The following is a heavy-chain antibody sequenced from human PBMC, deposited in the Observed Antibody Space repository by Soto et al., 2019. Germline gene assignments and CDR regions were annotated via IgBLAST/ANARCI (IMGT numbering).Heavy chain of an antibody. CDR2: IIPIFGTA. Sequence: SVKVSCKASGGTFSSYAISWVRQAPGQGLEWMGGIIPIFGTANYAQKFQGRVTITADKSTSTAYMELSSLRSDGTAVYLCASDYSSSTLGAMDIWAQGTIVTVSS. V-gene: IGHV1-69*06. CDR3: ASDYSSSTLGAMDI. D-gene: IGHD6-6*01. J-gene: IGHJ3*02. CDR1: GGTFSSYA.